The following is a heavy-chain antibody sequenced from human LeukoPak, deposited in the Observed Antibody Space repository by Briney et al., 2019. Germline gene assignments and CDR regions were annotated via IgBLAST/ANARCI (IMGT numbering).Heavy chain of an antibody. V-gene: IGHV3-11*01. CDR3: ARVYYGAFFDS. J-gene: IGHJ4*02. Sequence: PGGSLRLSCAASGFTFSDYYMNWIRQAPGKGLEWVSYISSSGSTIYYADSVKGRFTISRDNSKNTLYLQMSSLRAEDTAVYYCARVYYGAFFDSWGRGSLVTVSS. CDR1: GFTFSDYY. CDR2: ISSSGSTI. D-gene: IGHD2-21*01.